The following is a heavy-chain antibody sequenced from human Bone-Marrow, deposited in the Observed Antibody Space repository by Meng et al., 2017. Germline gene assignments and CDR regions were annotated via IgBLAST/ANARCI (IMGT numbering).Heavy chain of an antibody. CDR1: GFTFSSYG. CDR3: AREGDSSGPNFDY. J-gene: IGHJ4*02. CDR2: IWYDGSNK. D-gene: IGHD6-19*01. Sequence: VQLVESGGGVVQPGRSLRLSCAASGFTFSSYGMHWVRQAPGKGLEWVAVIWYDGSNKYYADSVKGRFTISRDNSKNTLYLQMNSLRAEDTAVYYCAREGDSSGPNFDYWGQGTLVTVSS. V-gene: IGHV3-33*01.